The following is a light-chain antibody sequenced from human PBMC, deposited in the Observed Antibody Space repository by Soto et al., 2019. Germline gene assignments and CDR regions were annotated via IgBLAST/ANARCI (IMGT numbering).Light chain of an antibody. V-gene: IGKV1-5*01. CDR3: QQYSSYSGT. CDR2: DAS. CDR1: QSISTW. J-gene: IGKJ1*01. Sequence: DRVTITCRASQSISTWLAWYHQKPGKAPKLLIYDASSLESGVPSRFSGSGSGTEFTLTISSLQPDDFATYYCQQYSSYSGTFGHGTKVDIK.